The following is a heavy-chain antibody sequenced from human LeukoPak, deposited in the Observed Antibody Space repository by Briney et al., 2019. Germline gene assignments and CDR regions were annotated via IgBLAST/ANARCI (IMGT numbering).Heavy chain of an antibody. D-gene: IGHD2-15*01. J-gene: IGHJ6*03. CDR2: ISSSSSYI. Sequence: GGSLRLSCAASGFTFSSYSMNWVRQAPGKGLEWVSSISSSSSYIYYADSVKGRFTISRDNAKNSLYLQMNSLRAEDTAVYYCARVRYSAGGNYYYYMDVWGKGTTVTVSS. CDR3: ARVRYSAGGNYYYYMDV. CDR1: GFTFSSYS. V-gene: IGHV3-21*01.